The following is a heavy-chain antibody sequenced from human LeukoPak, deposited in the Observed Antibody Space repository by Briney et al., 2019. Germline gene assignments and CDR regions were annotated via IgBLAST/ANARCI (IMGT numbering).Heavy chain of an antibody. J-gene: IGHJ6*03. CDR3: AKDYKTYNYCYMDV. Sequence: GGSLRLSCAASGFTFSSYGMHWVRQAPGKGLEGVAFIRFDGSNNYYADSVKGRFTISRDNSENTLYLQVNSLRAEDTAVYYCAKDYKTYNYCYMDVWGKGTTVTISS. CDR1: GFTFSSYG. CDR2: IRFDGSNN. V-gene: IGHV3-30*02. D-gene: IGHD3-10*01.